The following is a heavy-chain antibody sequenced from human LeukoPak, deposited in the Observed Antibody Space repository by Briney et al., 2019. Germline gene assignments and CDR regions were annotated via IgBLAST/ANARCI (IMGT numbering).Heavy chain of an antibody. J-gene: IGHJ3*02. Sequence: SETLSLTCTVSGGSISSYCWSWIRQPPGKGLEWIGYIYYSGSTNYNPSLKSRVTISVDTSKNQFSLKLSSVTAADTAVYYCARRAEYSSSSGAFDIWGQGTMVTVSS. CDR1: GGSISSYC. D-gene: IGHD6-13*01. CDR3: ARRAEYSSSSGAFDI. V-gene: IGHV4-59*08. CDR2: IYYSGST.